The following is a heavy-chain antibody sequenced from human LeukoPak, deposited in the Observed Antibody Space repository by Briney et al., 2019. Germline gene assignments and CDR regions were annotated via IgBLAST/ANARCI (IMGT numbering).Heavy chain of an antibody. CDR1: GFTFSSYE. Sequence: GGSLRLACAASGFTFSSYEMNWVRQAPGKGLEWVSYISSSGSTIYYAHSVKRRFTISRDNAKNSLYLQMHSLRAEDTAVYYCAELGITMIGGVWGKGTTVTISS. J-gene: IGHJ6*04. V-gene: IGHV3-48*03. D-gene: IGHD3-10*02. CDR2: ISSSGSTI. CDR3: AELGITMIGGV.